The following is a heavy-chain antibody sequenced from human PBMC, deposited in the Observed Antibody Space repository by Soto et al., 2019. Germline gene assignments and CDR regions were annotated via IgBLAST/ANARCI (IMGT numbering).Heavy chain of an antibody. CDR2: INHSGST. V-gene: IGHV4-34*01. Sequence: QVQLQQWGAGLLKPSETLSLTCAVYGGSFSGYYWSWIRKPPGKGLEWIGEINHSGSTHYNPSLKSRVTISVDTAKNHFSLKLSSVAAADTAVYYWARGWSTLRYFDWLFPGFDYWGQGALVTVSS. CDR3: ARGWSTLRYFDWLFPGFDY. J-gene: IGHJ4*02. CDR1: GGSFSGYY. D-gene: IGHD3-9*01.